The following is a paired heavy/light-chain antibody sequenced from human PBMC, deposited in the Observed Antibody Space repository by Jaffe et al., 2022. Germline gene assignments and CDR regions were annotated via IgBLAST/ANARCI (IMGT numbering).Light chain of an antibody. CDR3: QQYGSFPLT. J-gene: IGKJ4*01. V-gene: IGKV3-20*01. CDR2: GAS. CDR1: QSVSSSY. Sequence: EIVLTQSPGTLSLSPGERATLSCRAGQSVSSSYLAWYQQKPGQAPRLLIYGASSRATGIPDRFSGSGSGTDFTLTISRLEPEDFAVYYCQQYGSFPLTFGGGTKVEIK.
Heavy chain of an antibody. J-gene: IGHJ5*02. D-gene: IGHD6-25*01. V-gene: IGHV4-38-2*01. Sequence: QVQLQESGPGLVKPSETLSLTCAVSGYSISSGYYWGWIRQPPGKGLEWIGSIYHSGDTYYNPSLKSRVTISVVTSKNQFSLKLSSVTAADTAVYYCARRHIAAADTFGWFDPWGHGTLVTVSS. CDR3: ARRHIAAADTFGWFDP. CDR1: GYSISSGYY. CDR2: IYHSGDT.